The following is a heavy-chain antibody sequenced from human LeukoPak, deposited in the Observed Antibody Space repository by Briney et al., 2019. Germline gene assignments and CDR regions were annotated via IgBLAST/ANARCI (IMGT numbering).Heavy chain of an antibody. CDR2: INSKGGGT. CDR3: GGDDYYYGQFGH. D-gene: IGHD2-21*02. Sequence: ASVKVSCKASGYTFSGYYIHWVRQAPGQGLEWMGWINSKGGGTNYAQKFQGRVTMTRDTSISTAYMELSSLKPDDTAVYYCGGDDYYYGQFGHWGQGTLVTVSS. V-gene: IGHV1-2*02. CDR1: GYTFSGYY. J-gene: IGHJ4*02.